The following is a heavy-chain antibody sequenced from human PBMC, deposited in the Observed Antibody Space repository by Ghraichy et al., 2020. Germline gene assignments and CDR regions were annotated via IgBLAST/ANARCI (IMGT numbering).Heavy chain of an antibody. CDR3: ARRGDFWSGYSRGWRNYFDY. Sequence: SQTLSLTCAVYGGSFSGYYWSWIRQPPGKGLEWIGEINHSGSTNYNPSLKSRFTISVDTSKNQFSLKLSSVTAADTAVYYCARRGDFWSGYSRGWRNYFDYWGQGTLVTVSS. V-gene: IGHV4-34*01. CDR1: GGSFSGYY. J-gene: IGHJ4*02. D-gene: IGHD3-3*01. CDR2: INHSGST.